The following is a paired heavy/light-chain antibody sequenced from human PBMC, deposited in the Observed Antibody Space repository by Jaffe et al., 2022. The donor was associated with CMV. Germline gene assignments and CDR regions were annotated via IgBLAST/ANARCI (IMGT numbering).Light chain of an antibody. CDR3: QSYDFTNLVV. CDR1: SGSIASYY. J-gene: IGLJ2*01. Sequence: NFMLTQPHSVSESPGKTVTISCTRSSGSIASYYVQWYQQRPGSAPTTVIFEDNERPSGVSDRFSGSIDRSSNSASLTISGLKTEDEADYYCQSYDFTNLVVIGGGTKLTVL. CDR2: EDN. V-gene: IGLV6-57*04.
Heavy chain of an antibody. J-gene: IGHJ4*02. CDR1: GYTFATYW. CDR3: VRGRATVR. CDR2: IYPGDSDT. Sequence: EVQLVQSVAEVKKSGESLKISCQASGYTFATYWIGWVRQMPGKGLEWMGIIYPGDSDTRYSPSFEGQVTISADKSISTAYLQWSSLKASDTAMYYCVRGRATVRWGQGTLVTVSS. V-gene: IGHV5-51*01. D-gene: IGHD4-4*01.